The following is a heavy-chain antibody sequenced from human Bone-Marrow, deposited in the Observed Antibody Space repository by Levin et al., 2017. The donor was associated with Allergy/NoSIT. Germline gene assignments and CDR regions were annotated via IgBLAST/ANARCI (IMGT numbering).Heavy chain of an antibody. CDR1: GYIFTDYY. J-gene: IGHJ4*02. V-gene: IGHV1-2*02. CDR3: ARDVRSSGSDIRNY. D-gene: IGHD5-12*01. Sequence: ASVKVSCKASGYIFTDYYLHWVRQAPGQGFEWMGWIMADSGYANYADNFQGRVTMTRDTSTSTAYMEVSSLTSDDTAVYYCARDVRSSGSDIRNYWGQGTLVTVSS. CDR2: IMADSGYA.